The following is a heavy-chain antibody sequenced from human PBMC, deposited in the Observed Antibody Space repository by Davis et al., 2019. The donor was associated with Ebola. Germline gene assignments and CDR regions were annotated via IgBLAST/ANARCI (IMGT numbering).Heavy chain of an antibody. J-gene: IGHJ6*02. CDR3: ARELLWGYDRGGMDV. CDR2: IYHSGST. D-gene: IGHD7-27*01. Sequence: MPSETLSLTCAVSGGSISSGGYSWSWIRQPPGKGLEWIGYIYHSGSTNYNPSLKSRVTISVDTSKNQFSLKLSSVTAADTAVYYCARELLWGYDRGGMDVWGQGTTVTVSS. CDR1: GGSISSGGYS. V-gene: IGHV4-30-2*01.